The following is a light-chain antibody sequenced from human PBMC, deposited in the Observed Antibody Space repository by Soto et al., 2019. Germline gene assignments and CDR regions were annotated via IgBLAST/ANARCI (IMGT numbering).Light chain of an antibody. J-gene: IGKJ1*01. Sequence: EIVMTQSPATLSVSPGERATLSCRASQSVSSNLAWYQQKPGKAPRLLIYGASTRATGIPARFSGSGSGTEFTLTISSLQSEDFAVYYRQQYNNWPRTFGQGTKVEIK. V-gene: IGKV3-15*01. CDR1: QSVSSN. CDR3: QQYNNWPRT. CDR2: GAS.